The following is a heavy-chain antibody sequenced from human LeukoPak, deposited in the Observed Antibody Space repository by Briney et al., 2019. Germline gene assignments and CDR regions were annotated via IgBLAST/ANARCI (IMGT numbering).Heavy chain of an antibody. CDR1: GFTVSDNY. Sequence: GGSLRLSCAASGFTVSDNYMTWVRQAPGKGLEWVSVIYSGGTTDYADSVKGRFTISRYNSRNTLYLQMNSLRAEDTAVYYCTRGKSEGAFDIWGQGTMVTVSS. D-gene: IGHD3-3*01. CDR3: TRGKSEGAFDI. J-gene: IGHJ3*02. CDR2: IYSGGTT. V-gene: IGHV3-53*01.